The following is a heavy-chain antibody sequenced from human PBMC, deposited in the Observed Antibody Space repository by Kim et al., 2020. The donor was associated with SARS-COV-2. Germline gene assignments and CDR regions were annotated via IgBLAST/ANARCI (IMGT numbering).Heavy chain of an antibody. D-gene: IGHD1-26*01. J-gene: IGHJ4*02. Sequence: GGSLRLSCAASGFTFSASAIHWVRQASGKGLEWVAPIRSKADSYATSYAASVEGRFTISRDESKNTAYLHMNSLKIEDTDLYYCARRTHCIVDWGQGTLVTVSS. CDR3: ARRTHCIVD. CDR2: IRSKADSYAT. CDR1: GFTFSASA. V-gene: IGHV3-73*01.